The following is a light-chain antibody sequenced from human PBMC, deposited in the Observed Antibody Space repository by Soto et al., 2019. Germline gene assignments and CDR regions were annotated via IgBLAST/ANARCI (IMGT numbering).Light chain of an antibody. CDR1: SSNIGSND. CDR2: ENS. CDR3: GTWDSSLIAL. J-gene: IGLJ1*01. Sequence: QSVLKQPPSVSAAAGQEVTISCSGNSSNIGSNDVSWYQQLPGKAPKLLIYENSQRPSGIPDRFSGSKSGTSATLGITGLQTGDEADYYCGTWDSSLIALFGTGTKVTVL. V-gene: IGLV1-51*02.